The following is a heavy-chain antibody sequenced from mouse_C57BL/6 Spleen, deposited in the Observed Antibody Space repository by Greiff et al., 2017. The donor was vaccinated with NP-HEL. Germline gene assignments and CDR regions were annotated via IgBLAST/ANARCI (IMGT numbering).Heavy chain of an antibody. Sequence: QVQLKQPGAELVKPGASVKVSCKASGYTFTSYWMHWVKQRPGQGLEWIGRIHPSDSDTNYNQKFKGKATLTVDKSSSTAYMQLSSLTSEDSAVYYCAILERGDAYYFDYWGQGTTLTVSS. V-gene: IGHV1-74*01. CDR2: IHPSDSDT. J-gene: IGHJ2*01. CDR1: GYTFTSYW. CDR3: AILERGDAYYFDY. D-gene: IGHD3-3*01.